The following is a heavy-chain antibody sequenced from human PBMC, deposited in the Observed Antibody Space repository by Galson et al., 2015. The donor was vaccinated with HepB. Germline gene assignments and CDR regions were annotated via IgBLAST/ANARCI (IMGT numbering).Heavy chain of an antibody. Sequence: SLRLSCAASGFTFSSYAMSWVRQAPGKGLEWVSAISGSGGSTYYADSVKGRFTISRDNSKNTLYLQMNSLRAEDTAVYYCAKEVLGYCSGTSCSSEGYFDYWGQGTLVTVSS. J-gene: IGHJ4*02. CDR1: GFTFSSYA. D-gene: IGHD2-2*01. CDR2: ISGSGGST. CDR3: AKEVLGYCSGTSCSSEGYFDY. V-gene: IGHV3-23*01.